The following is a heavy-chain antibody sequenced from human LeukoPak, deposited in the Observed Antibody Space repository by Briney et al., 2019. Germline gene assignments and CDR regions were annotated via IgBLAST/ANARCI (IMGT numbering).Heavy chain of an antibody. Sequence: GGSLGLSCAASGFTFRSYAMSWVRQAPGKGLEWVSAISGSGGSTFYADSVKGRFTMSRDNSKNTLYLQMNSLRAEDTAVYYCAKEASYCTNGVCYSRIFDTWGQGTLVTVSS. V-gene: IGHV3-23*01. CDR1: GFTFRSYA. CDR3: AKEASYCTNGVCYSRIFDT. CDR2: ISGSGGST. J-gene: IGHJ5*02. D-gene: IGHD2-8*01.